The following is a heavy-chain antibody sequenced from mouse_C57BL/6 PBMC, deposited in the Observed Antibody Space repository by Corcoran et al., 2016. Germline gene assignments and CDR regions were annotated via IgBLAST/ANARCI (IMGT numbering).Heavy chain of an antibody. CDR3: ARSSEAQATYYFDD. CDR2: IYPGDGDT. Sequence: QVQLQQSGAELVKPGASVKISCKASGYAFSSYWMNWVKQRPGKGLEWIGQIYPGDGDTNYNGKFKGKATLTAEKSSSTDYMQLSSLTSEDSAVYFCARSSEAQATYYFDDWGQGTTLTVSS. CDR1: GYAFSSYW. J-gene: IGHJ2*01. D-gene: IGHD3-2*02. V-gene: IGHV1-80*01.